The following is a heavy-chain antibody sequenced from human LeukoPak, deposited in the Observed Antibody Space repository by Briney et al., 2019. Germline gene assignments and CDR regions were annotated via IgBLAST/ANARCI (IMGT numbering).Heavy chain of an antibody. CDR2: ISAYNGNT. CDR1: GYTCTSYG. Sequence: ASVKVSCKASGYTCTSYGISWVRQAPGQGLEWMGWISAYNGNTNYAQKLQGRVTMTTDTSTSTAYMELRSLRSDDTAVYYCARDFWRYYDSSGYYQPPDYWGQGTLVTVSS. J-gene: IGHJ4*02. CDR3: ARDFWRYYDSSGYYQPPDY. V-gene: IGHV1-18*01. D-gene: IGHD3-22*01.